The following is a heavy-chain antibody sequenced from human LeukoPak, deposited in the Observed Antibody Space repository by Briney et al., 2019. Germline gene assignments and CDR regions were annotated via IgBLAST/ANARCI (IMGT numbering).Heavy chain of an antibody. J-gene: IGHJ4*02. V-gene: IGHV3-53*01. CDR3: ARDLRRAGFIDY. CDR2: IYSGGST. CDR1: GFTVSSNY. Sequence: GGSLRPSCAASGFTVSSNYMSWVRQAPGKGLEWVSVIYSGGSTYYADSVKGRFTISRDNSKNTLYLQMNSLRAEDTAVYYCARDLRRAGFIDYWGQGTLVTVSS. D-gene: IGHD3-10*01.